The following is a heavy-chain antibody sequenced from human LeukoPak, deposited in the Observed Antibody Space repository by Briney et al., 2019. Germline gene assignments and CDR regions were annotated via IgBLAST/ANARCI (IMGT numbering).Heavy chain of an antibody. D-gene: IGHD5-18*01. CDR3: ARDGGGYSYGVAY. V-gene: IGHV3-48*01. CDR1: GFTFGTNS. Sequence: GGSLRLSSAGSGFTFGTNSMSWVRQAPGKGLEWISYISSGGSTIYYADSVKGRFTISRDNAKNSLYLQMNSLRAEDTAVYYCARDGGGYSYGVAYWGQGTLVTVSS. J-gene: IGHJ4*02. CDR2: ISSGGSTI.